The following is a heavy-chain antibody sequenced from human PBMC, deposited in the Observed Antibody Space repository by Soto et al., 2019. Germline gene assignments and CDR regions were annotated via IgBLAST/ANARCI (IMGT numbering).Heavy chain of an antibody. V-gene: IGHV4-61*01. CDR1: GGSVSSGSYY. CDR3: ARDQISSYGYTQVYYYYGLDV. CDR2: IYYSGST. J-gene: IGHJ6*02. D-gene: IGHD3-16*01. Sequence: SETLSLTCTVSGGSVSSGSYYWSWIRQPPGKGLEWIGYIYYSGSTNYNPSLKSRVTISVDTSKNQFSLKLSSVTAADTAVYYCARDQISSYGYTQVYYYYGLDVWGQGTTVTVSS.